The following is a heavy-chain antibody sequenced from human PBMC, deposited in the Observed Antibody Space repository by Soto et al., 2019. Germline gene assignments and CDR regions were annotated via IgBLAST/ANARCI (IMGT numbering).Heavy chain of an antibody. D-gene: IGHD3-3*01. CDR2: IYSSGST. CDR1: GGSISTHY. CDR3: ARSPSLIRFLEWFNFDY. J-gene: IGHJ4*02. Sequence: SETLSLTCTVSGGSISTHYWSWIRQPPGKGLEWIAYIYSSGSTNYNPSLKSRVTISVDTPKNQFSLKLSSVTAADTAVYYCARSPSLIRFLEWFNFDYWGQGTLVTVSS. V-gene: IGHV4-59*11.